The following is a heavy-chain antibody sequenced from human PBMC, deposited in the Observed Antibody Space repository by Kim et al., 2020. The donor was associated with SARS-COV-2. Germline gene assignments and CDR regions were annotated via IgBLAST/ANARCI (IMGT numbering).Heavy chain of an antibody. CDR2: ISWNSGSI. Sequence: GGSLRLSCAASGFTFDDYAMHWVRQAPGKGLEWVSGISWNSGSIGYADSVKGRFTISRDNAKNSLYLQMNSLRAEDTALYYCAKDIRLRFLEWLPNYYYYYMDVWGKGTTVTVSS. V-gene: IGHV3-9*01. CDR3: AKDIRLRFLEWLPNYYYYYMDV. CDR1: GFTFDDYA. D-gene: IGHD3-3*01. J-gene: IGHJ6*03.